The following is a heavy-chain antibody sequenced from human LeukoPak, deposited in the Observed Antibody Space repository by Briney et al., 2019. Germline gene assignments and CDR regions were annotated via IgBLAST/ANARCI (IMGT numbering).Heavy chain of an antibody. D-gene: IGHD1-14*01. CDR2: IHNSGSS. Sequence: PSETLSLTCTVSGGSISTYYWSWIRQPPGKGLEWIGYIHNSGSSSYNPSLRSRATISMEKAKTQFSLKLTSVTPTDTAVHYCARVSSTVAPWFDPWGQGTLVTVSS. V-gene: IGHV4-59*01. CDR3: ARVSSTVAPWFDP. J-gene: IGHJ5*02. CDR1: GGSISTYY.